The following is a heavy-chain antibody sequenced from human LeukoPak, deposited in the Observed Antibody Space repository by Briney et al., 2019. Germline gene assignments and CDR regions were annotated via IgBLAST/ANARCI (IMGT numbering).Heavy chain of an antibody. Sequence: SETLSLTCTVSGGSISSYYWSWIRQPPGKGLEWIGYIYYSGNTNKNPSLKGRLIISIDTSKNQFSLKLSSVTAANTAVYYCARVGDGNFDYWGQGTLVTVSS. J-gene: IGHJ4*02. V-gene: IGHV4-59*01. CDR2: IYYSGNT. CDR1: GGSISSYY. CDR3: ARVGDGNFDY.